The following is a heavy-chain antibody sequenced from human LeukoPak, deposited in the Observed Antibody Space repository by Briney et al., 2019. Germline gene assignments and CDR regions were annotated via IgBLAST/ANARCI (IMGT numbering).Heavy chain of an antibody. CDR1: GYTFTGYY. Sequence: ASVKVSCKASGYTFTGYYMHWGRQAPGQGLEWMGWINPNSGGTNYAQKFQGRVTMTRDTSISTAYMELSRLRSDDTAVYYCARLGSSGNPLAFDIWGQGTMVTVSS. D-gene: IGHD3-22*01. J-gene: IGHJ3*02. V-gene: IGHV1-2*02. CDR3: ARLGSSGNPLAFDI. CDR2: INPNSGGT.